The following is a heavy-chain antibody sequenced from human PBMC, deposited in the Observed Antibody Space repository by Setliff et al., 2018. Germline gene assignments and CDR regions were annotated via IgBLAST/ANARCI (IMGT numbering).Heavy chain of an antibody. J-gene: IGHJ4*02. CDR2: MSTY. Sequence: ASVKVSCKASGYTFSNYGINWVRQAPGQGLEWMGWMSTYAQKFQGRVTMTTDTPTSTAYMELRSLTSDDTAVYYCARGPPDFVVVPAAAKFDYWGQGTPVTVPS. CDR1: GYTFSNYG. D-gene: IGHD2-2*01. V-gene: IGHV1-18*01. CDR3: ARGPPDFVVVPAAAKFDY.